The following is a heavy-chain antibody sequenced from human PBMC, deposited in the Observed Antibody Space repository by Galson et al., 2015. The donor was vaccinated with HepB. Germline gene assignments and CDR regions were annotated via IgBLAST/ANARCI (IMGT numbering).Heavy chain of an antibody. Sequence: LRLSCAPSGFTLSNAWMTWVRQAPGKGLEWVGRLKSKTDGGTTDYAAPVKGRFTISRDDSKDTVHLQMNSLLYLQMDSLKIEDTAVYYCTTRHYSGSNDAFDIWGQGTMVNVS. CDR3: TTRHYSGSNDAFDI. CDR1: GFTLSNAW. D-gene: IGHD1-26*01. CDR2: LKSKTDGGTT. J-gene: IGHJ3*02. V-gene: IGHV3-15*01.